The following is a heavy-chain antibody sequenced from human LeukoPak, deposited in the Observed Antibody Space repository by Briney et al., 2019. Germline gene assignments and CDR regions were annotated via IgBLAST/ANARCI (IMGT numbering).Heavy chain of an antibody. D-gene: IGHD3-22*01. J-gene: IGHJ4*02. CDR2: ISFDGRST. CDR1: GFTFSSHP. V-gene: IGHV3-64D*06. Sequence: GGSLRLSCSGSGFTFSSHPMHWVRQAPGKGLEYVSAISFDGRSTYYADSVKGRFTISRDNFKNTLYLQVSSLRVEDTAVYYCVKALYDSGGYYYAYWGQGTLVTVSS. CDR3: VKALYDSGGYYYAY.